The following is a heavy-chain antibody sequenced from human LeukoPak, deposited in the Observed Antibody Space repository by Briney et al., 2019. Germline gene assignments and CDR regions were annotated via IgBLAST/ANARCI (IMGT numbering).Heavy chain of an antibody. J-gene: IGHJ4*02. CDR2: IDPSDSYT. Sequence: GEPLRISCKGSGYSFTSYSISWVRQMPGKGLEWIGRIDPSDSYTNYSPSFQGHVTISADKSISTAYLQWSSLKASDTAMYYCARHGSGSYYNVFDYWGQGTLVTVSS. CDR3: ARHGSGSYYNVFDY. D-gene: IGHD3-10*01. CDR1: GYSFTSYS. V-gene: IGHV5-10-1*01.